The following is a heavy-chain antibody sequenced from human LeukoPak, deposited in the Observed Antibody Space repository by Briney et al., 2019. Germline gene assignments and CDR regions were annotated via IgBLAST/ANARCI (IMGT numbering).Heavy chain of an antibody. CDR1: GGTFSSYA. Sequence: SVKVSCKASGGTFSSYAISWVRQAPGQGLEWMGGIIPIFGTANYAQKFQGRVTITTDESTSTAYMELSSLRSEDTAVYYCATEYSSSSNAFDIWGQGTMVTVSS. CDR2: IIPIFGTA. J-gene: IGHJ3*02. V-gene: IGHV1-69*05. CDR3: ATEYSSSSNAFDI. D-gene: IGHD6-6*01.